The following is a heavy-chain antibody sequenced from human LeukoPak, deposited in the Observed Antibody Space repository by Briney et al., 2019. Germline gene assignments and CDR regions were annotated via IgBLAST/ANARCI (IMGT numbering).Heavy chain of an antibody. J-gene: IGHJ4*02. CDR3: ARDSRSGSSKYFFDY. Sequence: PGGPLRLSCAASRFNVSNNYMTWVRQAPGKGLEWVSVIYSSGSTYYADSVKGRFTISRDNSKNTLYLQMNSLRVEDTALYYCARDSRSGSSKYFFDYWGQGSLVTVSS. CDR2: IYSSGST. V-gene: IGHV3-53*01. D-gene: IGHD3-10*01. CDR1: RFNVSNNY.